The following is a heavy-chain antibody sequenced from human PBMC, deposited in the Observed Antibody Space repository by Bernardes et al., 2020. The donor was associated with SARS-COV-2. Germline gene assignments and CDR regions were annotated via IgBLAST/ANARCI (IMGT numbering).Heavy chain of an antibody. J-gene: IGHJ4*02. CDR1: GGSISGYY. Sequence: SKTLSLTCTVSGGSISGYYWSWVRQPPGKGLEWIGYLSYDGVSNYSPSLESRVTISIDTSQNQFSLKLSSVTAADTAVYYCARGAGIPQELDFWARGTLVTVSS. V-gene: IGHV4-59*01. CDR3: ARGAGIPQELDF. CDR2: LSYDGVS.